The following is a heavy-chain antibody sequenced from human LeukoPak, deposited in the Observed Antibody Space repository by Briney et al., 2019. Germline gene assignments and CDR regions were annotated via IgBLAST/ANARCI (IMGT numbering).Heavy chain of an antibody. V-gene: IGHV4-39*01. CDR2: IYYSGST. Sequence: PSETLSLTCTVSGGSISSSSYYWGWIRQPPGKGLEWIGSIYYSGSTYYNPSLKSRVTISVDTSKNQFSLKLSSVTAADTAVYYCARLTRGNAFDLWGQGTMVTVSS. CDR1: GGSISSSSYY. D-gene: IGHD1-26*01. J-gene: IGHJ3*01. CDR3: ARLTRGNAFDL.